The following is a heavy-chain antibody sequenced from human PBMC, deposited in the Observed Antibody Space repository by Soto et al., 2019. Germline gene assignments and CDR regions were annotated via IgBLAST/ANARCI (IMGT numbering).Heavy chain of an antibody. CDR1: GYTFTSYY. D-gene: IGHD3-22*01. CDR3: ARDSSYYDSSGYVRGSAFDI. J-gene: IGHJ3*02. CDR2: INPSGGST. V-gene: IGHV1-46*01. Sequence: ASVKVSCKASGYTFTSYYMHWVRQAPGQELEWMGIINPSGGSTSYAQKFQGRVTMTRDTSTSTVYMELSSLRSEDTAVYYCARDSSYYDSSGYVRGSAFDIWGQGTMVTVSS.